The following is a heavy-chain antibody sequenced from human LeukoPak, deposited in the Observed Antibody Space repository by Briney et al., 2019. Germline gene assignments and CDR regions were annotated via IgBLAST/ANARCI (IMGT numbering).Heavy chain of an antibody. CDR2: IYSGGST. Sequence: PGGSLRLSCVASGFTVSSNYMSWVRQAPGKGLEWVSVIYSGGSTYYADSVKGRFTISRDNSKNTLYLQMNSLRAEDTAVYYCESRGPAYFDYWGQGTLVTVSS. J-gene: IGHJ4*02. D-gene: IGHD2-15*01. V-gene: IGHV3-53*01. CDR3: ESRGPAYFDY. CDR1: GFTVSSNY.